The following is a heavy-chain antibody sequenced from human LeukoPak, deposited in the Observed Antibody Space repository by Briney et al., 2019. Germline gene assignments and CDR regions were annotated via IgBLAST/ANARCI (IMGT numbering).Heavy chain of an antibody. Sequence: GGSLRLSCAASGFTFSSYAMSWVRQAPGKGLEWVSAISGSGGSTYYADSVKGRFTISRDNSKNALYLQMNSLRAEDTAVYYCAASIVVVVAATHGDYWGQGTLVTVSS. V-gene: IGHV3-23*01. CDR2: ISGSGGST. CDR1: GFTFSSYA. D-gene: IGHD2-15*01. CDR3: AASIVVVVAATHGDY. J-gene: IGHJ4*02.